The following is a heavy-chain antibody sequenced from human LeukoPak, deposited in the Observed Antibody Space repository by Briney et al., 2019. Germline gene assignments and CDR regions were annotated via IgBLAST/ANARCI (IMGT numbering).Heavy chain of an antibody. Sequence: ASVKVSCKVSGYTLTELSMHWVRQAPGKGLEWMGGFDPEDGVTIYAQKFQGRVTMTEDTSTDTAYMELSSLRSEDTAVYYCATDLRGELRWFFDYWGQGTLVTVSS. CDR2: FDPEDGVT. J-gene: IGHJ4*02. V-gene: IGHV1-24*01. CDR1: GYTLTELS. D-gene: IGHD4-23*01. CDR3: ATDLRGELRWFFDY.